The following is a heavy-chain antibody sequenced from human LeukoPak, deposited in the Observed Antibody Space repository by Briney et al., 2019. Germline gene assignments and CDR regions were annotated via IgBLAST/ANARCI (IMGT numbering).Heavy chain of an antibody. D-gene: IGHD2-2*01. CDR1: GFTFSSYE. V-gene: IGHV3-48*03. Sequence: PGGSLRLSCAASGFTFSSYEMNWVRQAPGKGLEWVSYISFSADSIYYADSVKGRFTISRDNAKNSLYLQMNSLRAEDTAVYYCARDIVAPGLFFDYWGQGTLVTVSS. CDR3: ARDIVAPGLFFDY. CDR2: ISFSADSI. J-gene: IGHJ4*02.